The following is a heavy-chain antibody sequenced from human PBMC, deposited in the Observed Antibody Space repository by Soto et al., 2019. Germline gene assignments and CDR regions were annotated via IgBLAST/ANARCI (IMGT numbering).Heavy chain of an antibody. CDR1: GYTFTSYG. CDR2: ISAYNGNT. V-gene: IGHV1-18*01. Sequence: ASVKVSCKASGYTFTSYGISWVRQAPGQGLEWMGWISAYNGNTNYAQKLQGRVTMTTDTSTSTAYMELRSLRSDDTAVYYCARERKYYYDSSGYPPRFDYWGQGTLVTVSS. J-gene: IGHJ4*02. CDR3: ARERKYYYDSSGYPPRFDY. D-gene: IGHD3-22*01.